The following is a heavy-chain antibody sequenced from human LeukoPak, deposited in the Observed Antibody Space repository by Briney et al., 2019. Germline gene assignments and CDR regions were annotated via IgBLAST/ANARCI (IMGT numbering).Heavy chain of an antibody. Sequence: GGSLRLSCAASGFTFSSYEMNWVRQAPGKGLEWVSYISSSGSTIYYADSVKGRFTISRDNAKNSLYLQMNSLRAEDTAVYYCARDLYTGTNWFDPWGQGTLVTVSS. J-gene: IGHJ5*02. CDR2: ISSSGSTI. D-gene: IGHD1-26*01. V-gene: IGHV3-48*03. CDR3: ARDLYTGTNWFDP. CDR1: GFTFSSYE.